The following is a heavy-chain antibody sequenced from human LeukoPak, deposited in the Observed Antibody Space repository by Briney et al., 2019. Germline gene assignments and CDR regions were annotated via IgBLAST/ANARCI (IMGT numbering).Heavy chain of an antibody. J-gene: IGHJ4*02. Sequence: GGSLRLPCAASGFTFSSYSMNWVRQAPGKGLEWVSSISSSSSYIYYADSVKGRFTISRDNAKNSLYLQMNSLRAEDTAVYYCATEDSSPFDYWGQGTLVTVSS. CDR1: GFTFSSYS. V-gene: IGHV3-21*01. CDR2: ISSSSSYI. CDR3: ATEDSSPFDY. D-gene: IGHD6-19*01.